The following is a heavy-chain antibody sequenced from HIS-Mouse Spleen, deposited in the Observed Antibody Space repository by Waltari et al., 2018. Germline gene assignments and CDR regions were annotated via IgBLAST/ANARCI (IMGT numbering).Heavy chain of an antibody. J-gene: IGHJ2*01. CDR3: AREIPYSSSWYDWYFDL. D-gene: IGHD6-13*01. CDR2: IYYSGNT. CDR1: GGSISSSRYY. Sequence: QLQLQESGPGLVKPSETLSLTCTVSGGSISSSRYYWGWVRQPPGRGLEWMGIIYYSGNTYYSPSLKSRVTISVDTSKNQFSLKLSSVTAADTAVYYCAREIPYSSSWYDWYFDLWGRGTLVTVSS. V-gene: IGHV4-39*07.